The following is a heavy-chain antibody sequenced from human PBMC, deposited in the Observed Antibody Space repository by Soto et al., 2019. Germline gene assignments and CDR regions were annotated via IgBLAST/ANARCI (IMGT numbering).Heavy chain of an antibody. J-gene: IGHJ4*02. D-gene: IGHD3-22*01. CDR2: IYYSGST. V-gene: IGHV4-59*08. CDR1: GGSISSYY. Sequence: SETLSLTCTVSGGSISSYYWSWIRQPPGKGLEWIGYIYYSGSTNYNPSLKSRVTISVDTSKNQFSLKLSSVTAADTAVYYCARRGYYDSSGYFDYWGQGTLVTVS. CDR3: ARRGYYDSSGYFDY.